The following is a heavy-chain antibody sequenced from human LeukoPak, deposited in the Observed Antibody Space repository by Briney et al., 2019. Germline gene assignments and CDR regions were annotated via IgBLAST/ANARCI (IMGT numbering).Heavy chain of an antibody. CDR1: GFTFSSYE. V-gene: IGHV3-48*03. J-gene: IGHJ4*02. CDR3: ARDFPYGDYEDHFDY. CDR2: ISSSGSTI. D-gene: IGHD4-17*01. Sequence: GGSLRLSCAASGFTFSSYEMNWVRQAPGKGLEWVSYISSSGSTIYYADSVKGRFIISRDNAKNSLYLQMNSLRAEDTAVYYCARDFPYGDYEDHFDYWGQGTLVTVSS.